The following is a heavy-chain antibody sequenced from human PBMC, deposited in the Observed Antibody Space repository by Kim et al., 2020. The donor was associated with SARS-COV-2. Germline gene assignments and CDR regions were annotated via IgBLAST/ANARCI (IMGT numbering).Heavy chain of an antibody. CDR1: GGSISSSNW. CDR2: IYHSGST. V-gene: IGHV4-4*02. CDR3: ARTPRGYYDSSGYIGGGDY. J-gene: IGHJ4*02. D-gene: IGHD3-22*01. Sequence: SETLSLTCAVSGGSISSSNWWSWVRQPPGKGLEWIGEIYHSGSTNYNPSLKSRVTISVDKSKNQFSLKLSSVTAADTAVYYCARTPRGYYDSSGYIGGGDYWGQGTLVTVS.